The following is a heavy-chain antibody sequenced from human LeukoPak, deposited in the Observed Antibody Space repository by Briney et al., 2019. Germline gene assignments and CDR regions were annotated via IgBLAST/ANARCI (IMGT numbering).Heavy chain of an antibody. D-gene: IGHD3-16*01. CDR3: ARASWVSSTDAVR. J-gene: IGHJ4*02. CDR2: IRGNGEP. Sequence: GGSLRLSCAASGLSFSSFAMSWVRQGPARGLEWVSSIRGNGEPFYADSVKGRFTLSSDSSRNTVYFQLNNLRVEDTAIYYCARASWVSSTDAVRWGQGTLVTVSS. V-gene: IGHV3-23*01. CDR1: GLSFSSFA.